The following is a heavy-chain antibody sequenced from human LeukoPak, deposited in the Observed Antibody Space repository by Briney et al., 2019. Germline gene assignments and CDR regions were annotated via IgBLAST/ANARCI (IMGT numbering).Heavy chain of an antibody. Sequence: ASVKVSCKASGYTFTSSGISWVRQAPGQGLEWMGWISAYNGNTNYAQKLQGRVTMTTDTSTSTAYMELRSLRSDDTAVYYCARDFHSLNYCSGGSCYELGYWGQGTLVTVSS. J-gene: IGHJ4*02. CDR3: ARDFHSLNYCSGGSCYELGY. D-gene: IGHD2-15*01. V-gene: IGHV1-18*01. CDR2: ISAYNGNT. CDR1: GYTFTSSG.